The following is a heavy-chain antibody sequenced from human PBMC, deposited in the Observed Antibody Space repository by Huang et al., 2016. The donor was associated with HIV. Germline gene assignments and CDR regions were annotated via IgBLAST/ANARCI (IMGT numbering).Heavy chain of an antibody. Sequence: VQLVQSGAEVTRPGTSVKISCKASGGSFNSLAFNWVRQAPGQGLQYMGVIVPLFSVTNYAEKFRDRLTISADKSTSTVFMELRGLTSEDTAVFFCAREGQTWYGKPIAAFEIWGQGTTVIVSP. V-gene: IGHV1-69*10. CDR1: GGSFNSLA. CDR2: IVPLFSVT. CDR3: AREGQTWYGKPIAAFEI. D-gene: IGHD6-13*01. J-gene: IGHJ3*02.